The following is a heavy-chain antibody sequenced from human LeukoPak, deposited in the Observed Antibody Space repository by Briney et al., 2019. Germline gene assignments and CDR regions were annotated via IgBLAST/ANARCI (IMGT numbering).Heavy chain of an antibody. D-gene: IGHD6-6*01. CDR2: IYYSGST. CDR3: ARYIAAREY. J-gene: IGHJ4*02. Sequence: SETLSLTCTVSGGSISSSSYYWGWIRQPPGKGLEWIRSIYYSGSTYYNPSLKSRVTISVDTSKNQFSLKLSSVTAADTAVYYCARYIAAREYWGQGTLVTVSS. CDR1: GGSISSSSYY. V-gene: IGHV4-39*01.